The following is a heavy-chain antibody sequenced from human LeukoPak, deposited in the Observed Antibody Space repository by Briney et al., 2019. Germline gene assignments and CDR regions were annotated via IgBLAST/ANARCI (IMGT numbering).Heavy chain of an antibody. V-gene: IGHV4-59*01. CDR1: GGSISSYY. CDR3: ARGYYYDSSGYSHFDY. J-gene: IGHJ4*02. D-gene: IGHD3-22*01. Sequence: SETLSLTCTVSGGSISSYYWSWIRQPPGKGLEWIGFIYYSGSTNYSPSLKSRVTISVDTSKNQFSLKLSSVTAADTAVYYCARGYYYDSSGYSHFDYWGQGTLSPSPQ. CDR2: IYYSGST.